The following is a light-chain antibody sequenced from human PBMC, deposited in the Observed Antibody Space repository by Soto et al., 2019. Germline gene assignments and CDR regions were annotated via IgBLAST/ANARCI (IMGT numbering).Light chain of an antibody. V-gene: IGKV4-1*01. Sequence: DIVLPQFPESLAVSRGGRATITCKSKQSVLYSPDNDNYLVWYQQRPGQSPKLLIYWASTRASGVPDRFSGSGSGTDFTLTISSLQAEDVAVYYCQQYYSTPPTFGGGTKLDIK. CDR3: QQYYSTPPT. CDR1: QSVLYSPDNDNY. J-gene: IGKJ4*01. CDR2: WAS.